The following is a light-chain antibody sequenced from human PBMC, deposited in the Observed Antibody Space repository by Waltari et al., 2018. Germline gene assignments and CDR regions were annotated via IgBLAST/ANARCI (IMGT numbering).Light chain of an antibody. V-gene: IGLV3-1*01. CDR3: QAWDSSTVV. CDR1: KLGDKY. CDR2: QDT. J-gene: IGLJ2*01. Sequence: SYELTQPPSVSVSPGQTASITCSGDKLGDKYACWYQQKPGQSPVLVIYQDTKRPSGSPERFSGSNSGNTATLTISGTQAMDEADYYCQAWDSSTVVVGGGTKLTVL.